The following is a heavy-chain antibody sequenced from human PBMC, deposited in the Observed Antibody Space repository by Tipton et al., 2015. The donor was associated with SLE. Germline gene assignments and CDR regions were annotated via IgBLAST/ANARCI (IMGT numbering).Heavy chain of an antibody. Sequence: TLSLTCTVSGGSISTITYYWGWIRQIPGKGLEWIGSIYHGGSTYYSPSLKSRVTISVDTSKNLFSLKLQSVTAADTAVYYCARAATSDFDHWGQGTLVTVSS. V-gene: IGHV4-39*07. CDR1: GGSISTITYY. CDR3: ARAATSDFDH. CDR2: IYHGGST. J-gene: IGHJ4*02.